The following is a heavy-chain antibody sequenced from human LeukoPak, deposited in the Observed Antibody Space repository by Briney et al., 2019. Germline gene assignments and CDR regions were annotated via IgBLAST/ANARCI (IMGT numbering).Heavy chain of an antibody. J-gene: IGHJ4*02. CDR3: ARWGNSGYASGYFDY. V-gene: IGHV4-31*03. D-gene: IGHD5-12*01. CDR2: IYYSGST. CDR1: GDSISSGGNY. Sequence: TLSLTCTVSGDSISSGGNYWSWLRQHPGKGLEWIGYIYYSGSTYYNPSLKSRLTISVDTSNNQFSLKLSSVTAADTAVYYCARWGNSGYASGYFDYWGQGTLVTVSS.